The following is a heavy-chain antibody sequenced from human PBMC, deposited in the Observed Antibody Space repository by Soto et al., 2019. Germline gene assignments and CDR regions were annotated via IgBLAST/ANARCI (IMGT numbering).Heavy chain of an antibody. CDR1: GGSFSGYY. V-gene: IGHV4-34*01. CDR3: ARGRKWIQLWPFDY. Sequence: SETLSLTCAVYGGSFSGYYWSWIRQPPGKGLDWIGEINHSGSTNYNPSLKSRVTISVDTSKNQFSLRLSSVTAADTAVYYCARGRKWIQLWPFDYWGQGTLVTVSS. D-gene: IGHD5-18*01. CDR2: INHSGST. J-gene: IGHJ4*02.